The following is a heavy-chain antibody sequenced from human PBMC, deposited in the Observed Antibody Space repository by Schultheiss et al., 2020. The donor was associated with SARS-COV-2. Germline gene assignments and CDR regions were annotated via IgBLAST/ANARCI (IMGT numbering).Heavy chain of an antibody. Sequence: SETLSLTCTVSGGSISSYYWSWIRQPPGKGLEWIWYIYYSGSTNYNPSLKSRVTISVDTSKNQFSLKLSSVTAADTAVYYCARRPLDTAMVYYMDFWGKGTTVTVSS. V-gene: IGHV4-59*01. CDR2: IYYSGST. CDR1: GGSISSYY. CDR3: ARRPLDTAMVYYMDF. D-gene: IGHD5-18*01. J-gene: IGHJ6*03.